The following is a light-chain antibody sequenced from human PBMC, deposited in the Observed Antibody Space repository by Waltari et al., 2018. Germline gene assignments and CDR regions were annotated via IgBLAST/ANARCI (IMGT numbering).Light chain of an antibody. CDR1: SSDLGGYNY. CDR2: EVS. CDR3: SSYTGSSLV. Sequence: QSALTQPASVSGSPGQSITISCTGTSSDLGGYNYVSWYQQHPCKAPQLMIYEVSYRPSGISNRFSGSKSGNTASLTIAGLRSEDEADYYCSSYTGSSLVFGGGTKLTVL. V-gene: IGLV2-14*01. J-gene: IGLJ3*02.